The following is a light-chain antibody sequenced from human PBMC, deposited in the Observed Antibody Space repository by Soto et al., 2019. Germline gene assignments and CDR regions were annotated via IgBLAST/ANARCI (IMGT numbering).Light chain of an antibody. Sequence: QSVLTQPPSVSGAPGQRVTISCTGIGSNIGAGYDVHWYQHRPGTASKLLVFGDSHRPSGVPDRFSGSKSGTSASLVITGLQAEDEGDYYCQSYDSTLDARYVFGTGTRLTVL. CDR2: GDS. V-gene: IGLV1-40*01. CDR1: GSNIGAGYD. CDR3: QSYDSTLDARYV. J-gene: IGLJ1*01.